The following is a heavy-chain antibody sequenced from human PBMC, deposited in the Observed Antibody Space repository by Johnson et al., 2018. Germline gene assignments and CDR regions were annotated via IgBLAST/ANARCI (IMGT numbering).Heavy chain of an antibody. CDR2: ITSSGSTI. CDR3: ARAFQSTSPYWFFDL. Sequence: QVQLVESGGGLVKPGGSLRLSCAASGFTFSDSYMTWIRQPPGKGLEWLSYITSSGSTIIYADSVKGRFTISRDNAKNSLYLQINSLRAEDTALYYCARAFQSTSPYWFFDLWGRGTLVTVSS. J-gene: IGHJ2*01. V-gene: IGHV3-11*01. D-gene: IGHD2-2*01. CDR1: GFTFSDSY.